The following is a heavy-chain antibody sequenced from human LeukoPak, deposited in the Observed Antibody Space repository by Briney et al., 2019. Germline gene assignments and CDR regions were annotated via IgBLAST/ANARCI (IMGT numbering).Heavy chain of an antibody. Sequence: GESLELSCKASGYSFANYWIGWVRQMPGKGLEWMGIIHPIDSATRYGPSFQGQVTISADASITTVYLQWSSLKASDTAICYLAREYYALVAYWGQGTLLTV. V-gene: IGHV5-51*01. CDR3: AREYYALVAY. D-gene: IGHD2/OR15-2a*01. CDR2: IHPIDSAT. J-gene: IGHJ4*02. CDR1: GYSFANYW.